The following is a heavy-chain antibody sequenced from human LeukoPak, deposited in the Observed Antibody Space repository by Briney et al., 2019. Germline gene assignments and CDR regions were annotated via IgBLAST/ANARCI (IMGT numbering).Heavy chain of an antibody. J-gene: IGHJ4*02. CDR3: ARHDYSNLFPFDY. CDR2: THCSGST. V-gene: IGHV4-39*01. CDR1: GGSISSSSYY. Sequence: SETLSLTCTVSGGSISSSSYYWGWIRQPPGKGLEWIGSTHCSGSTHYNSSLKSRVTISLNTSKNQFSLKLSSVTAADTAVYYCARHDYSNLFPFDYWGQGTLVTVSS. D-gene: IGHD4-11*01.